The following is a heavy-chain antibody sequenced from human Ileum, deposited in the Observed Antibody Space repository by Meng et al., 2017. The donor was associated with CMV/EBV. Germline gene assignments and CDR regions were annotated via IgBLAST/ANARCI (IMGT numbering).Heavy chain of an antibody. CDR2: IKQDGSEK. CDR1: GFTFSGSW. Sequence: GESLKISCAASGFTFSGSWMTWVRQAPGKGLEWVANIKQDGSEKHYVDAVKGRFTISRDNAKNSLSLQMASLRADDTAVYYCARVGDYSLKDWGQGKLVTGAS. V-gene: IGHV3-7*01. D-gene: IGHD2-21*01. J-gene: IGHJ4*02. CDR3: ARVGDYSLKD.